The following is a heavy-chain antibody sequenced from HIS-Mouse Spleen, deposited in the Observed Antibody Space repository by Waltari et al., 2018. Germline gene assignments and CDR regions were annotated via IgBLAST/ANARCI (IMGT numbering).Heavy chain of an antibody. D-gene: IGHD6-13*01. CDR3: AREIPYSSSWYDWYFDL. CDR2: IYYSGGT. CDR1: GGSISSSSYY. J-gene: IGHJ2*01. V-gene: IGHV4-39*07. Sequence: QLQLQESGPGLVKPSETLSLTCTVSGGSISSSSYYWGWISQPPGKGLEWIGSIYYSGGTSYNPPHKNRVTIAVDTSKNQFSLKLSSVTAADTAVYYCAREIPYSSSWYDWYFDLWGRGTLVTVSS.